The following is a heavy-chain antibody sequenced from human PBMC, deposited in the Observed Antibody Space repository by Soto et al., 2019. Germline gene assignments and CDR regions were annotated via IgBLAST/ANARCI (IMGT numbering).Heavy chain of an antibody. CDR1: VYNFATSW. J-gene: IGHJ4*01. D-gene: IGHD5-12*01. Sequence: GEYLKISCKGSVYNFATSWIGWVRQMPGKGLESMGIIYPGDSDTKYSASFQGQVTISADKSISTAYLQWSSLKASDTAMYYCARRGSYSGYDVQGGFFDYWGHGNLVTVSS. CDR2: IYPGDSDT. CDR3: ARRGSYSGYDVQGGFFDY. V-gene: IGHV5-51*01.